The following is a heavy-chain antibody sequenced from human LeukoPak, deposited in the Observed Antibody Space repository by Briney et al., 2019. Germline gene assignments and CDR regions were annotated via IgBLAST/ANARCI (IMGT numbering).Heavy chain of an antibody. CDR2: IYYSGST. D-gene: IGHD3-3*01. CDR1: GGSISSYY. Sequence: PSETLSLTCTVSGGSISSYYWSWIRQPPGKGLEWIGYIYYSGSTNYNPSLKSRVTIPVDTSKNQFSLKLSSVTAADTAVYYCAGSITIFGVVTHWGQGTLVTVSS. CDR3: AGSITIFGVVTH. V-gene: IGHV4-59*01. J-gene: IGHJ4*02.